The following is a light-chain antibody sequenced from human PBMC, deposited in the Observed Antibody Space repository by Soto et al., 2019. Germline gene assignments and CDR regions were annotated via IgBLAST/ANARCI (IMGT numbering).Light chain of an antibody. Sequence: EIVMTQSPATLSVSPGERATLSCWASQSVRNNLAWYQQKPGQAPRLLIYGASTRATGIPARFSGSGSGTEFTLTISSLQSEDFAVYDCQQFNNWPLTFGGGTKVEIK. CDR2: GAS. CDR3: QQFNNWPLT. J-gene: IGKJ4*01. V-gene: IGKV3-15*01. CDR1: QSVRNN.